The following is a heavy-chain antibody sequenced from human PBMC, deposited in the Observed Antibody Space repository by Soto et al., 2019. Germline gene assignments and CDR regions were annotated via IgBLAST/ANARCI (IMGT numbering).Heavy chain of an antibody. Sequence: ESLKISCKGSGYSFTSYWISWVRQMPGKGLEWMGRIDPSDSYTNYSPSFQGHVTISADKSISTAYLQWSSLKPSDTAMYYCASSPRGYCSSTSCRELGNYYGMDVWGQGTTVTVSS. D-gene: IGHD2-2*01. CDR1: GYSFTSYW. CDR2: IDPSDSYT. CDR3: ASSPRGYCSSTSCRELGNYYGMDV. J-gene: IGHJ6*02. V-gene: IGHV5-10-1*01.